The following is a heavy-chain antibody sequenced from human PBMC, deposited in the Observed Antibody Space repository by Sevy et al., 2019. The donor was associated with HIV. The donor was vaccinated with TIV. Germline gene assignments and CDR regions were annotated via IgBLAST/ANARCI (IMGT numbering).Heavy chain of an antibody. D-gene: IGHD1-26*01. J-gene: IGHJ4*02. CDR1: GFIFNSYA. V-gene: IGHV3-23*01. CDR2: ISGSGGSI. CDR3: RGVGTTTNFDY. Sequence: GGSLRLSCAASGFIFNSYAMSWVRQAPGKGLEWVSGISGSGGSIYYADSVKGRFTISRDNSKNTLYLQMNSLRAEDTAVYYCRGVGTTTNFDYWGLGTLVTVSS.